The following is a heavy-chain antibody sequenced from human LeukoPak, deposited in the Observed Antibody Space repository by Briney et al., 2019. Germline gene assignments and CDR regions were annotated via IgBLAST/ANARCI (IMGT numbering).Heavy chain of an antibody. CDR3: ARQEQWLASAAFDY. J-gene: IGHJ4*02. D-gene: IGHD6-19*01. Sequence: SETLSLTCTVSGTSISSYYWTWIRQPPGKGLEWIGFIYTSGSTDYNPSLKSRVTISVDTSKNQVSLKLNSVTAADTAVYYCARQEQWLASAAFDYWGQGTLVTVSS. CDR2: IYTSGST. V-gene: IGHV4-4*09. CDR1: GTSISSYY.